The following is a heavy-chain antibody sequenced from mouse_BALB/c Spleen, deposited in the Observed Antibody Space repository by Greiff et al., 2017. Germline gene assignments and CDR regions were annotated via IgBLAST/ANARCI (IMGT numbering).Heavy chain of an antibody. CDR3: ASSGTADY. Sequence: EVKVVESGGGLVQPGGSRKLSCAASGFTFSSFTMYWVRQAPEKGLEWVAYISSGSSTIYYADTVKGRFTISRDNPKNTLFLQMTSLRSEDTAMYDCASSGTADYWGQGTTLTVSS. CDR1: GFTFSSFT. CDR2: ISSGSSTI. D-gene: IGHD1-2*01. J-gene: IGHJ2*01. V-gene: IGHV5-17*02.